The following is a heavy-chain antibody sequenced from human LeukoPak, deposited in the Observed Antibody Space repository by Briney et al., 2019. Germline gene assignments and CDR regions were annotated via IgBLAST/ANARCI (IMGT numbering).Heavy chain of an antibody. D-gene: IGHD3-22*01. V-gene: IGHV3-9*01. J-gene: IGHJ4*02. CDR3: AKGQSYYYDSSGYYRAYYFDY. CDR2: ISWNSGSI. CDR1: GFTFDDYA. Sequence: GRSLRLSCAASGFTFDDYAMHWVRQAPGKGLEWASGISWNSGSIGYADSVKGRFTISRDNAKNSLYLQMNSLRAEDTALYYCAKGQSYYYDSSGYYRAYYFDYWGQGTLVAVSS.